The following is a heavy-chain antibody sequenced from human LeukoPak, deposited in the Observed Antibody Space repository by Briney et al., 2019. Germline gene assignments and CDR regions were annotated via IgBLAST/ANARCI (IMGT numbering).Heavy chain of an antibody. CDR3: ARDGPIAYYYDSSGYSAAGY. D-gene: IGHD3-22*01. V-gene: IGHV1-46*01. CDR1: GYTFTSYG. J-gene: IGHJ4*02. Sequence: ASVKVSCKASGYTFTSYGISWVRQAPGQGLEWMGIINPIGGSTSYAQKFQGRVTMTRDTSTSTVYMELSSLRSEDTAVYYCARDGPIAYYYDSSGYSAAGYWGQGTLVTVSS. CDR2: INPIGGST.